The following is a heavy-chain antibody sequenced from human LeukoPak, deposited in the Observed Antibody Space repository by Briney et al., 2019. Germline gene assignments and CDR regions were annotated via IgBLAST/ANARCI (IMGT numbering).Heavy chain of an antibody. V-gene: IGHV4-39*01. CDR3: TLFTHSSSWYGP. Sequence: SETLSLTCTVSGGSISSSSYYWGWIRQPPGKGLEWIGSIYYSGSTYYNPSLKSRVTISVDTSKNQFSLKLSSVTAADTAVYYCTLFTHSSSWYGPWGQGTLVTVSS. J-gene: IGHJ5*02. D-gene: IGHD6-13*01. CDR1: GGSISSSSYY. CDR2: IYYSGST.